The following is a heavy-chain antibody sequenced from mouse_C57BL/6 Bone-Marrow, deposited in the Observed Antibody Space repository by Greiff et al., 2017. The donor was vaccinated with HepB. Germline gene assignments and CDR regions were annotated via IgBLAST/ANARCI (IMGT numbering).Heavy chain of an antibody. CDR2: ISSGSSTI. CDR3: ARGYDYPRKYIWYFDV. D-gene: IGHD2-4*01. CDR1: GFTFSDYG. J-gene: IGHJ1*03. Sequence: EVQRVESGGGLVKPGGSLKLSCAASGFTFSDYGMHWVRQAPEKGLEWVAYISSGSSTIYYADTVKGRFTISRDNAKNTLFLQMTSLRSEDTAMYYCARGYDYPRKYIWYFDVWGTGTTVTVSS. V-gene: IGHV5-17*01.